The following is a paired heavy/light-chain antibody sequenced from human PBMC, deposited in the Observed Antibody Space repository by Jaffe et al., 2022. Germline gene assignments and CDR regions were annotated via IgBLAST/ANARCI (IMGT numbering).Light chain of an antibody. J-gene: IGKJ5*01. CDR2: DAS. Sequence: DIQMTQSPSSLSASVGDRVTITCQASQDISNYLNWYQQKPGKAPKLLIYDASNLETGVPSRFSGSGSGTDFTFTISSLQPEDIATYYCQQYDNLLITFGQGTRLEIK. CDR3: QQYDNLLIT. CDR1: QDISNY. V-gene: IGKV1-33*01.
Heavy chain of an antibody. V-gene: IGHV3-23*01. D-gene: IGHD3-3*01. CDR3: AKWSGGFDFWSGYTTFDY. CDR2: ISGSGGST. Sequence: EVQLLESGGGLVQPGGSLRLSCAASGFTFSSYAMSWVRQAPGKGLEWVSAISGSGGSTYYADSVKGRFTISRDNSKNTLYLQMNSLRAEDTAVYYCAKWSGGFDFWSGYTTFDYWGQGTLVTVSS. J-gene: IGHJ4*02. CDR1: GFTFSSYA.